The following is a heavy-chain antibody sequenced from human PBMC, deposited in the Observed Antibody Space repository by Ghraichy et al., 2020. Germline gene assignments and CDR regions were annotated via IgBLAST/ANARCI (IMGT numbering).Heavy chain of an antibody. D-gene: IGHD1-26*01. V-gene: IGHV3-23*01. CDR1: GFTFTNFA. J-gene: IGHJ5*02. CDR2: ISGSGGDT. Sequence: GESLNISCAASGFTFTNFAMSWVRQAPGKGLEWVSAISGSGGDTYYADSVKGRFTISRDNSENTLYLQMNSLRAEDTALYYCAKDQRVGARGDWFDPWGQGTLVTVSS. CDR3: AKDQRVGARGDWFDP.